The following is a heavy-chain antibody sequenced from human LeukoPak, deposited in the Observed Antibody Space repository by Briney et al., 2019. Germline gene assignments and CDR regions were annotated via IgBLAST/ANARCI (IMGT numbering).Heavy chain of an antibody. J-gene: IGHJ4*02. Sequence: GGSLRLSSAASGFTFSSYGMHWVRQAPGKGLEWVAVIWYDGSNKYYADSVKGRFTISRDNSKNTLYLQMNSLRAEDTAVYYCATTYRDYDQGDYWGQGTLVTVSS. V-gene: IGHV3-33*01. CDR2: IWYDGSNK. CDR3: ATTYRDYDQGDY. D-gene: IGHD4-17*01. CDR1: GFTFSSYG.